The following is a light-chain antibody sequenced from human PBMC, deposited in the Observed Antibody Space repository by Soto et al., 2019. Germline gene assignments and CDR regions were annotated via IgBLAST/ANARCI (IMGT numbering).Light chain of an antibody. CDR3: SSYTSSSTLV. J-gene: IGLJ2*01. V-gene: IGLV2-14*01. Sequence: QSALTQPASVSGSPGQSITISCTGTSSDVGGYNYVSWYQQHPGKAPKLMIYDVSNRPSGVSNRFSGYKSGNTASLTISGLQAEDEADYYSSSYTSSSTLVFGGGTQLTVL. CDR2: DVS. CDR1: SSDVGGYNY.